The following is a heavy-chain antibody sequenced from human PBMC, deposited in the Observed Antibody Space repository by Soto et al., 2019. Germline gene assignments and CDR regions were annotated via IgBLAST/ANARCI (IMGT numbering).Heavy chain of an antibody. J-gene: IGHJ6*03. Sequence: SETLSLTCTVSGGSISSYYWSWIRQPPGKGLEWIGYIYYSGSTNYNPSLKSRVTISVDTSKNQFSLKLSSVTAADTAVYYCARVHLGSDGPLLNYYYYMDVWGKGTTVTVSS. D-gene: IGHD2-21*01. CDR2: IYYSGST. CDR3: ARVHLGSDGPLLNYYYYMDV. CDR1: GGSISSYY. V-gene: IGHV4-59*01.